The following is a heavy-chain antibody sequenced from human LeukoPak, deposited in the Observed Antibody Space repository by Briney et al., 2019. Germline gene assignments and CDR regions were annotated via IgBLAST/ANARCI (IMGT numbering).Heavy chain of an antibody. CDR2: INPNSGGT. D-gene: IGHD2-2*01. V-gene: IGHV1-2*02. J-gene: IGHJ4*02. CDR1: GYTFTVYY. CDR3: ARGVVPAARGFTAIDY. Sequence: ASVKVSCKASGYTFTVYYMRWVRQAPGQGLEWMGWINPNSGGTNYAQKFQGRVTMTRETSISTAYMELSRLRSDDTAVYYCARGVVPAARGFTAIDYWGQGTLVTVSS.